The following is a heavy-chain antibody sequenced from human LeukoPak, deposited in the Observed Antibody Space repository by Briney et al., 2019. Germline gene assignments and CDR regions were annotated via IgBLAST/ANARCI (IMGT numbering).Heavy chain of an antibody. V-gene: IGHV3-21*01. J-gene: IGHJ4*02. CDR3: ARGQRYSSSWYVGY. Sequence: GGSLRLSCAASGFTFSSFGMNWVRQAPGKGLEWVSSISSSSSYIYYADSVKGRFTISRANAKNSLYLQMNSLRAEDTAVYYCARGQRYSSSWYVGYWGQGTLVTVSS. CDR2: ISSSSSYI. D-gene: IGHD6-13*01. CDR1: GFTFSSFG.